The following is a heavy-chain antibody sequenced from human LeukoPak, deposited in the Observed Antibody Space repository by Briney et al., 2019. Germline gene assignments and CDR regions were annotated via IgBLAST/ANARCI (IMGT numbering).Heavy chain of an antibody. V-gene: IGHV3-30*18. CDR1: GFTFSSYG. CDR2: ISYDGSNK. CDR3: AKGLRGLYGDQVAFDI. Sequence: GGSLRLSCAASGFTFSSYGMHWVRQAPGKGLEWVAVISYDGSNKYYADSVKGRFTISRDNSKNTLYLQMNSLRAEDTAVYYCAKGLRGLYGDQVAFDIWGQGTMVTVSS. D-gene: IGHD4-17*01. J-gene: IGHJ3*02.